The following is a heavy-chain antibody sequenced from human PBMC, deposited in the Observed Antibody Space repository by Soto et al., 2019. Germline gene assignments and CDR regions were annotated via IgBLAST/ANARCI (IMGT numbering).Heavy chain of an antibody. V-gene: IGHV4-30-4*08. Sequence: SETLSLTCTVSGGSISSGDYYWSWIRQPPGKGLEWIGYIYYSGSTYYNPSLKSRVTISADKSISTVYLQWDSLKASDTAIYYCARHWGSSVAVRPPGDWGQGTQVTVSS. CDR1: GGSISSGDYY. D-gene: IGHD6-6*01. CDR3: ARHWGSSVAVRPPGD. J-gene: IGHJ4*02. CDR2: IYYSGST.